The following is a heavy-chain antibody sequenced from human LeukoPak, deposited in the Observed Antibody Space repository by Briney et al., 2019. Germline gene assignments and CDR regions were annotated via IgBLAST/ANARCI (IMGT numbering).Heavy chain of an antibody. Sequence: GGSLRLSCAASGFTFSSYAMSWVRQAPGKGLEWVSAISDSGGSKYHADSVKGRLTIPRDNSKNTLYLQMNSLRVEDTAVYYCAKTYSGSKYSYDYWGQGTLVSVSS. V-gene: IGHV3-23*01. CDR1: GFTFSSYA. J-gene: IGHJ4*02. CDR2: ISDSGGSK. D-gene: IGHD3-10*01. CDR3: AKTYSGSKYSYDY.